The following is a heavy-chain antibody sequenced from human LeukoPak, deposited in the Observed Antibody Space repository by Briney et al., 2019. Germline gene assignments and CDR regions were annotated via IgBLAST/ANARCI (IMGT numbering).Heavy chain of an antibody. CDR3: ARDKHSGGWYIRVIDY. CDR1: GYTFTSYG. Sequence: ASVKVSCMASGYTFTSYGISGVRQAPGKGLEWMGWISAYNGNTNYAQKLQGRVTMTTDTSTSTAYMELRSLRSDDTAVYYCARDKHSGGWYIRVIDYWGQGTLVTVSS. CDR2: ISAYNGNT. D-gene: IGHD6-19*01. V-gene: IGHV1-18*01. J-gene: IGHJ4*02.